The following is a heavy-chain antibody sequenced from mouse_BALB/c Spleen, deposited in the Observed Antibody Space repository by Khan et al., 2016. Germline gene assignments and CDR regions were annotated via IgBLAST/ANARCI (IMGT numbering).Heavy chain of an antibody. CDR3: ARRGPIYYYGSTYGY. CDR2: IDPANGNT. Sequence: EVQLQQSGAELVKPGASVKLSCTASGFKIKDTFMHWVKQRPEQGLEWIGRIDPANGNTRYDPKFQGKATITADTSSNTAYLQLSSLTSEDTAVYCCARRGPIYYYGSTYGYWGQGTTLTVSS. J-gene: IGHJ2*01. D-gene: IGHD1-1*01. CDR1: GFKIKDTF. V-gene: IGHV14-3*02.